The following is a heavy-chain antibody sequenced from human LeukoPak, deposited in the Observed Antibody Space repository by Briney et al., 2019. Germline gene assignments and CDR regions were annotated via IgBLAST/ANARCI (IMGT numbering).Heavy chain of an antibody. J-gene: IGHJ4*02. Sequence: SETLSLTCTVSGGSITSSSYYWGWIRQPPGKGLEWIGSIYYSGSTYYNPSLKSRVTISVDTSKNQFSLKLSSVTAADTAVYYCARGYSNYGGFDYWGQGTLVPVSS. D-gene: IGHD4-11*01. CDR2: IYYSGST. CDR1: GGSITSSSYY. CDR3: ARGYSNYGGFDY. V-gene: IGHV4-39*07.